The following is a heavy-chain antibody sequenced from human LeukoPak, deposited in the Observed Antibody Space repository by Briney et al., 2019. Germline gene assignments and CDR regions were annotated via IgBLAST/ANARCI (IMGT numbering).Heavy chain of an antibody. D-gene: IGHD3-16*01. J-gene: IGHJ2*01. CDR3: GSVRGILSYFDL. Sequence: GASVKVSCKASGDSFSDYYIHWVRQAPGQGPEWMGWINLNTGGTNYAQKFDGRFSMSRDTSINTAFMELSGLRFDDTAVYYCGSVRGILSYFDLWGRGTLVTASS. CDR2: INLNTGGT. CDR1: GDSFSDYY. V-gene: IGHV1-2*02.